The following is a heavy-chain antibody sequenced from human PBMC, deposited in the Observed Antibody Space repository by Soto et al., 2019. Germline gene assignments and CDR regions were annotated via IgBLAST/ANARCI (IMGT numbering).Heavy chain of an antibody. D-gene: IGHD6-19*01. V-gene: IGHV1-69*12. CDR1: GGTFNNYA. CDR3: ATWLKEAGIGGKYYYGMDV. J-gene: IGHJ6*02. CDR2: IMPIFGRP. Sequence: QVQLVQSGAEVKKPGSSVKVSCKASGGTFNNYAFSGGRQAPGQGLEWLGGIMPIFGRPDYAQKFRDRVTITADESTTTDHMELSSLRSEDTAVYYCATWLKEAGIGGKYYYGMDVWGQGTTVTVSS.